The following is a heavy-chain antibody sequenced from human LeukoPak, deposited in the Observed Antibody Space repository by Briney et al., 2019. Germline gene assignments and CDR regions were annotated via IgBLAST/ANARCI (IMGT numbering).Heavy chain of an antibody. J-gene: IGHJ5*02. CDR1: GYTFTSYG. D-gene: IGHD3-10*01. V-gene: IGHV1-18*04. CDR2: ISAYNGNT. CDR3: AIGGGYYGSGSYYKNWFDP. Sequence: ASVKVSCKASGYTFTSYGISWVRQAPGQGLEWMGWISAYNGNTNSAQKLQGRVTMTTDTSTSTAYMELRSLRSDDTAVYYCAIGGGYYGSGSYYKNWFDPWGQGTLVTVSS.